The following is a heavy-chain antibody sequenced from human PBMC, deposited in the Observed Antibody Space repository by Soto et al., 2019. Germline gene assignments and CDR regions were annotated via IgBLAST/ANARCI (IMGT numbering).Heavy chain of an antibody. V-gene: IGHV4-4*07. CDR2: IDASGNA. J-gene: IGHJ6*02. Sequence: QVQLQESGPGLVTASETLSFTCTVSGDSLSSYYRHWIRQPAGKGLEWIGRIDASGNANYNPSLNSRVIMSLDTSKRQFTLRLTSVPAAETAVYYFARYSRNGFQTEGIDVWGQGTTVTVAS. CDR3: ARYSRNGFQTEGIDV. D-gene: IGHD6-13*01. CDR1: GDSLSSYY.